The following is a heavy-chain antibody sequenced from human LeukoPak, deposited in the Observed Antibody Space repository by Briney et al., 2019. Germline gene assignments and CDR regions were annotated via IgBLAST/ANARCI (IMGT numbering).Heavy chain of an antibody. CDR2: IYYSGST. Sequence: PSETLSLTCSVSGGSISSYHWSWIRQPPGKGLEWIGYIYYSGSTYYNPSLKSRVTISVDTSKNQFSLKVSSVTAADTAVYYCARGSAVAGTDWFDPWGQGTLVNVSS. V-gene: IGHV4-59*01. J-gene: IGHJ5*02. CDR1: GGSISSYH. CDR3: ARGSAVAGTDWFDP. D-gene: IGHD6-19*01.